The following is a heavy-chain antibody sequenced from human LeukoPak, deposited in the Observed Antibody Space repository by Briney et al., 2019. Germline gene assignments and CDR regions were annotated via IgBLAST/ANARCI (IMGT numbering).Heavy chain of an antibody. CDR2: INAGNGNT. D-gene: IGHD2-21*02. V-gene: IGHV1-3*01. CDR1: GYTFTSYA. CDR3: ASSLCGGDCYRQFDY. Sequence: HVASVKVSCKASGYTFTSYAMHWVRQAPGQRLEWMGWINAGNGNTKYSQKFQGRVTITRDTSASTAYMELSSLRSEDTAVYYCASSLCGGDCYRQFDYWGQGTLVTVSS. J-gene: IGHJ4*02.